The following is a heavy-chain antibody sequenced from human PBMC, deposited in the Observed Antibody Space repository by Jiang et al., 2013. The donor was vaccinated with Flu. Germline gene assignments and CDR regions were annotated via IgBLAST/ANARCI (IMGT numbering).Heavy chain of an antibody. CDR2: IYYSGST. Sequence: LLKPSETLSLTCTVSGGSISSSSYYWGWIRQPPGKGLEWIGSIYYSGSTYYNPSLKSRVTISVDTSKNQFSLKLSSVTAADTAVYYCASFRDPLYYDSSGYYRFDYWGQGTLVTVSS. D-gene: IGHD3-22*01. CDR3: ASFRDPLYYDSSGYYRFDY. V-gene: IGHV4-39*01. J-gene: IGHJ4*02. CDR1: GGSISSSSYY.